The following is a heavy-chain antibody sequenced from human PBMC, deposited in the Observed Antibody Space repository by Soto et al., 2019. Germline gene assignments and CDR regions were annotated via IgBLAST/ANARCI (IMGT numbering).Heavy chain of an antibody. CDR1: GGSISSSSYY. CDR3: ARLGYRSSSSWFDP. J-gene: IGHJ5*02. Sequence: SETLSLTCTVSGGSISSSSYYWGWIHQPPGKGLEWIGSIYYSGSTYYNPSLKSRVTISVDTSKNQFSLKLSSVTAADTAVYYCARLGYRSSSSWFDPWGQGTLVTVSS. D-gene: IGHD6-6*01. CDR2: IYYSGST. V-gene: IGHV4-39*01.